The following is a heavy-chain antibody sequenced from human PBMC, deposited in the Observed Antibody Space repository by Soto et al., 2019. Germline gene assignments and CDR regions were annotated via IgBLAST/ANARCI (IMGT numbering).Heavy chain of an antibody. J-gene: IGHJ4*02. V-gene: IGHV3-30*18. CDR3: AKTIVPAAVRPIDY. CDR1: GFTFSRFG. D-gene: IGHD2-2*01. CDR2: ISHDGNVK. Sequence: GGSLRLSCSVSGFTFSRFGMHWVRQAPGKGLEWVALISHDGNVKYYSDSVRGRFTISRDNSRTTLFLQMNSLGPEDTAIYFCAKTIVPAAVRPIDYWGLGTLVTVSS.